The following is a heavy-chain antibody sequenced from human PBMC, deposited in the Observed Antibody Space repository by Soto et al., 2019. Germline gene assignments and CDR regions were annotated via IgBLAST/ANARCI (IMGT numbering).Heavy chain of an antibody. CDR1: GGSFSGYY. V-gene: IGHV4-34*01. J-gene: IGHJ5*02. CDR3: ARGNDWFDP. CDR2: INHSGST. D-gene: IGHD3-16*01. Sequence: SETLSLTCAVYGGSFSGYYWSWIRQPPGKGLEWIGEINHSGSTNYNPSLKSRVTISVDTSKNQFSLKLSSVTAADTAVYYCARGNDWFDPWGQGTLVTVSS.